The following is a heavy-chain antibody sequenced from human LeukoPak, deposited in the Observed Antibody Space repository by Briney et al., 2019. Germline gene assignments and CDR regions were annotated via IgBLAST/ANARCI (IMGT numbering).Heavy chain of an antibody. J-gene: IGHJ4*02. CDR1: GFTFSSYG. CDR3: AKEWVRTCFFED. Sequence: GGSLGLSCAASGFTFSSYGMHWVRQAPGKGLEWVAVISHDGSNKYYADSVKGRFTISRDNSKNMLYLQMNSLRAEDTAVYYCAKEWVRTCFFEDWGQGTLVTVSS. CDR2: ISHDGSNK. V-gene: IGHV3-30*18. D-gene: IGHD1-26*01.